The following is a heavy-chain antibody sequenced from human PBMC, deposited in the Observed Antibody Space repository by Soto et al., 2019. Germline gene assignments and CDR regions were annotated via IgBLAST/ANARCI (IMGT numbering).Heavy chain of an antibody. Sequence: VQLVESGGGVVQPGRSLRLSCAASGFTFSSYAMSWVRQAPGKGLEWVSAISGSGGSTYYADSVKGRFTISRDNSKNTLYLQMNSLRAEDTAVYYCAKAVTMTKTSPGAFDIWGQGTMVTVSS. CDR2: ISGSGGST. CDR3: AKAVTMTKTSPGAFDI. CDR1: GFTFSSYA. J-gene: IGHJ3*02. D-gene: IGHD3-22*01. V-gene: IGHV3-23*04.